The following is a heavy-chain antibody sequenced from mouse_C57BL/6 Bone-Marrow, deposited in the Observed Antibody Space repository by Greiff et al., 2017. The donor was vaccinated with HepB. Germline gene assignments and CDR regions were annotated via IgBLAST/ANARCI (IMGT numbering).Heavy chain of an antibody. D-gene: IGHD2-4*01. J-gene: IGHJ3*01. Sequence: VQLKESGPGLVKPSQSLSLTCSVTGYSITSGYYWNWIRQFPGNKLEWMGYISYDGSNNYNPSLKNRISITRDTSKNQFFLKLNSVTTEDTATYYCARGDYERAWFAYWGQGTLVTVSA. CDR3: ARGDYERAWFAY. CDR2: ISYDGSN. CDR1: GYSITSGYY. V-gene: IGHV3-6*01.